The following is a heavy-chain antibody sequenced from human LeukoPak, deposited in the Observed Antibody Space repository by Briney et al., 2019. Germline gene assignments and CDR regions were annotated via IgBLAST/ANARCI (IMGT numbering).Heavy chain of an antibody. J-gene: IGHJ6*03. CDR3: ARGGTAMTTLDYMDV. V-gene: IGHV3-74*01. D-gene: IGHD4-11*01. Sequence: GGSLRLSCAASGFTFSSNWMHWVRHAPGKGLVWVSRLSSDGMTITYADFVKGRFTISRDNAKNMLFLQMDSLRAEDTAVYFCARGGTAMTTLDYMDVWGKGTTVTVSS. CDR2: LSSDGMTI. CDR1: GFTFSSNW.